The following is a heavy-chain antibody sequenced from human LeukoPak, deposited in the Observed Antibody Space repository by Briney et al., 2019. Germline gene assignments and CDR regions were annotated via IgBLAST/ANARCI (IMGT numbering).Heavy chain of an antibody. D-gene: IGHD6-19*01. CDR3: ARDLLAVAAMGVALDY. J-gene: IGHJ4*02. V-gene: IGHV3-7*01. CDR1: GFTFSRYW. CDR2: IKQDASEK. Sequence: GGSLRLPCAASGFTFSRYWMSWVRQTPEKGLEWVANIKQDASEKYYVDSVKGRFTISRDNAKNSLYLQMHSLRAEDTAVYYCARDLLAVAAMGVALDYWGQGTLVTVSS.